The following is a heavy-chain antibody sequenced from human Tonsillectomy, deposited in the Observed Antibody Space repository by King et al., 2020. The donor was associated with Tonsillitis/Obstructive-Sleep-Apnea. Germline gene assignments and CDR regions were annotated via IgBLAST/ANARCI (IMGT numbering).Heavy chain of an antibody. D-gene: IGHD7-27*01. CDR3: ASPSGFYYYMDV. Sequence: QLQESGPGLVKPSETLSLTCTVSGGSISSSSYYWGWIRQPPGKGLEWIGSIYYSGSTYYTPSLKSRVTISVDTSKNQFSLKLSSVTAADTAVYYCASPSGFYYYMDVWGKGTTVTVSS. J-gene: IGHJ6*03. V-gene: IGHV4-39*01. CDR1: GGSISSSSYY. CDR2: IYYSGST.